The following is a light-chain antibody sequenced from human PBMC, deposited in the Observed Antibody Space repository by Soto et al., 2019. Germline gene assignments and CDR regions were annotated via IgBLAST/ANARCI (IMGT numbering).Light chain of an antibody. J-gene: IGLJ3*02. V-gene: IGLV1-40*01. CDR2: TYS. CDR1: SSNIGAGYD. CDR3: QSYDSTLSGGV. Sequence: QSVLTQPPSVSGALGQRVTISCTGSSSNIGAGYDVHWYQQLPGTAPKFLIYTYSNRPSGVPDRFSGSKSGTSASLAITGLQAEDEADYYCQSYDSTLSGGVFGGGTKVTVL.